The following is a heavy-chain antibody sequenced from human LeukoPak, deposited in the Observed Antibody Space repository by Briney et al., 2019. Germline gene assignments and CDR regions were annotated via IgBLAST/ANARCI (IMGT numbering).Heavy chain of an antibody. J-gene: IGHJ2*01. CDR3: AKGGYTYGYGGYFDL. Sequence: GGSLRLSCAASGFSFSKYAMHWVRQAPGKGLECVAGISYDGSNEYYADSVKGRFTISRDNSKNTLDLQMSGLRSEDSAVYYCAKGGYTYGYGGYFDLWGRGTLVTASS. V-gene: IGHV3-30*04. D-gene: IGHD5-18*01. CDR2: ISYDGSNE. CDR1: GFSFSKYA.